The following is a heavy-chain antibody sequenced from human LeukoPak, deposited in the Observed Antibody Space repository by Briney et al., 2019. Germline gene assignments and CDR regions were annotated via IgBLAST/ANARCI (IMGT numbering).Heavy chain of an antibody. J-gene: IGHJ5*02. CDR3: ASEGETSSVGWFGP. CDR1: GGSISSSSYY. Sequence: PSETLSLTCTVSGGSISSSSYYWGWIPQPPGKGRDWIGSIYYSGSIYYNPSLKSRVTISVHTSKNQFSLKLSSVTAADTAGYYCASEGETSSVGWFGPWGQGTLVTVSS. D-gene: IGHD6-13*01. V-gene: IGHV4-39*07. CDR2: IYYSGSI.